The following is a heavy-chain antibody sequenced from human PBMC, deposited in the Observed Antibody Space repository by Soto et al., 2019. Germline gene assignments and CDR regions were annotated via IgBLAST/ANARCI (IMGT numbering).Heavy chain of an antibody. CDR1: GCAFTGYY. V-gene: IGHV1-2*02. D-gene: IGHD1-26*01. CDR2: INPNSGGT. J-gene: IGHJ4*02. CDR3: ERDGVSGSHFVY. Sequence: ASVKVSCKASGCAFTGYYMHWVRQAPVQGLEWMVCINPNSGGTNYAQKFQGRVTMTRDTSISKAYMELVRLRSDDTAVYYCERDGVSGSHFVYWAPGTLVTVSS.